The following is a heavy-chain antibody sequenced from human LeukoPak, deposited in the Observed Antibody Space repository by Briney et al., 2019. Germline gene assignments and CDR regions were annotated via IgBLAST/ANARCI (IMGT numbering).Heavy chain of an antibody. CDR2: IRDDGGNR. CDR3: AKEYYGSGSYYDY. J-gene: IGHJ4*02. CDR1: GFTFSSYG. Sequence: SGGSLRLSCAASGFTFSSYGMHWVRQAPGKWLEWVAFIRDDGGNRYHADSVKGRFTISRDNSKNTLYLEMNSLRAEDTGVYYCAKEYYGSGSYYDYWGQGTLVSVSS. D-gene: IGHD3-10*01. V-gene: IGHV3-30*02.